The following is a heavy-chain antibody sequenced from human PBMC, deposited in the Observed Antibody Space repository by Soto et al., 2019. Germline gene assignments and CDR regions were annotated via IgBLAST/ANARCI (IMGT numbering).Heavy chain of an antibody. V-gene: IGHV3-30*18. CDR3: AKDAWSMDV. CDR2: IPYDGYIR. Sequence: QVQLVESGGGVVQPGGSLRLSCVASGFTLRSYGMHWVRQAPGKGLEWVAVIPYDGYIRYYPDSVKGRFTISRDISKNTVYLQMNSLRPEDTAVYYCAKDAWSMDVWGQGTTVTVCS. CDR1: GFTLRSYG. J-gene: IGHJ6*02. D-gene: IGHD3-16*01.